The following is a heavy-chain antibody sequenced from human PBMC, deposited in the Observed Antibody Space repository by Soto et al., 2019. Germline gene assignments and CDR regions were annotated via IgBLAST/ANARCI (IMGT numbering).Heavy chain of an antibody. D-gene: IGHD4-17*01. J-gene: IGHJ5*02. Sequence: ETLSLTSSVSGGSMSKFYWSWIRKTAGKGLEWMGRVYATGTSDYNPSLRSRIAMSVDISKKTFSLRLRSVTAADTGVYYCVRDGSKTLRDCFDPWGQGILVTVSS. V-gene: IGHV4-4*07. CDR3: VRDGSKTLRDCFDP. CDR1: GGSMSKFY. CDR2: VYATGTS.